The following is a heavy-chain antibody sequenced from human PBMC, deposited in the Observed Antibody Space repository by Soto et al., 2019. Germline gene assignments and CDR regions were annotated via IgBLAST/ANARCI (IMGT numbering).Heavy chain of an antibody. D-gene: IGHD3-3*01. CDR2: INPHSGVT. V-gene: IGHV1-2*02. J-gene: IGHJ4*02. Sequence: QVHLVQSGAEVKKPGASVKVSCKTSGYTFTDHSLHWVRQAPGQGLEWMGWINPHSGVTVSAENFEGRVTMTRDTSINTAYMELGWLRSDDTATYYCALEMSAITYFHYWGQGTLLTVSS. CDR1: GYTFTDHS. CDR3: ALEMSAITYFHY.